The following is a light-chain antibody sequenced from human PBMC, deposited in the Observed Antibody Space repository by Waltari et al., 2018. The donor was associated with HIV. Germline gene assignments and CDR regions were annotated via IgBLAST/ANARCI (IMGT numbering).Light chain of an antibody. CDR3: AAYAGNNIVI. CDR1: SSDIGYFNY. Sequence: QSVLTQPPSASGSPGQSVTVSCTGTSSDIGYFNYVSWYQQHPGKAPKLLIYDVNKRPSGVPDRFSASKSGATASLTVSGLLAEDEADYYCAAYAGNNIVIFGGGTKVTV. V-gene: IGLV2-8*01. CDR2: DVN. J-gene: IGLJ2*01.